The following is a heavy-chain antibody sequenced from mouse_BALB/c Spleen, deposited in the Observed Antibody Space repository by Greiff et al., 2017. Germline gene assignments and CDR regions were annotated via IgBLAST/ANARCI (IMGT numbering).Heavy chain of an antibody. V-gene: IGHV7-3*02. J-gene: IGHJ4*01. Sequence: VQLVESGGGLVQPGGSLRLSCATSGFTFTDYYMSWVRQPPGKALEWLGFIRNKANGYTTEYSASVKGRFTISRDNSQSILYLQMNTLRAEDSATYYCARDLTTVYAMDYWGQGTSVTVSS. D-gene: IGHD2-12*01. CDR1: GFTFTDYY. CDR3: ARDLTTVYAMDY. CDR2: IRNKANGYTT.